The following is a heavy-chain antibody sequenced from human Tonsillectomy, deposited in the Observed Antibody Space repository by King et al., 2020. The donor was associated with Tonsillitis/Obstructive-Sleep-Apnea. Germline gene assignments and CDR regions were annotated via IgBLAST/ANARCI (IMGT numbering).Heavy chain of an antibody. V-gene: IGHV4-59*08. Sequence: VQLQESGPGLVKPSETLSLTCTVSGGSISSYYWSWIGQPPGKGLEWFGYMYYSGSTNYNPSLKSRVTISVETSKNQFSLKMSTLTAADTALYHGARHPKYYYDSSGYRYGMDVWGQGTTVTVSS. D-gene: IGHD3-22*01. CDR2: MYYSGST. CDR3: ARHPKYYYDSSGYRYGMDV. CDR1: GGSISSYY. J-gene: IGHJ6*02.